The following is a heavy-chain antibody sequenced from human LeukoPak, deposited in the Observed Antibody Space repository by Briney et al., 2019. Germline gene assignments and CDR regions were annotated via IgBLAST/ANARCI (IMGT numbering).Heavy chain of an antibody. CDR3: TTSWWGGGGWYFGMDV. CDR1: GFTFSNAW. CDR2: IKSKTDGGTT. D-gene: IGHD6-19*01. V-gene: IGHV3-15*01. Sequence: PGGSLRLSCAASGFTFSNAWMSWLRQAPGKGLEWVGRIKSKTDGGTTDYAAPVKGRFTISRDDSKNTLYLQMNSLKTEDTAVYYCTTSWWGGGGWYFGMDVWGQGTTVTVSS. J-gene: IGHJ6*02.